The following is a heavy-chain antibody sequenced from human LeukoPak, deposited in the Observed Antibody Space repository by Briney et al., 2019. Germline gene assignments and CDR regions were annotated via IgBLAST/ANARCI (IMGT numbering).Heavy chain of an antibody. CDR1: GYSFTSYW. Sequence: GESLRISCKGSGYSFTSYWISWVRQMPGKGLEWMGRIDSSDSYTNYSPSFQGHVTISADKSISTAYLQWSSLKASDTAMYYCARSSNDYYGSGSYYKFDYWGQGTLVTASS. V-gene: IGHV5-10-1*01. D-gene: IGHD3-10*01. CDR3: ARSSNDYYGSGSYYKFDY. J-gene: IGHJ4*02. CDR2: IDSSDSYT.